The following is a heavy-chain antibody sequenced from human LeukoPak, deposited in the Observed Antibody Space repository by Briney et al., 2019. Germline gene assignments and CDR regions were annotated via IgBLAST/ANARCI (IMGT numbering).Heavy chain of an antibody. Sequence: GGSLRLSCAASGFTFSSYAMSWVRQAPGKGLEWVSAISGSGGSTYYADSVKGRFTISRDNSKNTLYLLMNSLRAEDTAVYLCANTASYTYYDILAGYSGGLGAFDIWGQGTMVTVSS. CDR1: GFTFSSYA. J-gene: IGHJ3*02. CDR3: ANTASYTYYDILAGYSGGLGAFDI. CDR2: ISGSGGST. V-gene: IGHV3-23*01. D-gene: IGHD3-9*01.